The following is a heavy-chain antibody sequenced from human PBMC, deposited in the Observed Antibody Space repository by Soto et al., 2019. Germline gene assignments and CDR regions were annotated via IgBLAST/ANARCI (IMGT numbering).Heavy chain of an antibody. Sequence: GGSLRLSCAASGFTFSSYAMSWVRQAPGKGLEWVSAISGSGGSTYYADSVKGRFTISRDNSKNTLYLQMNSLRAEDTAVYYCSKSSPDYSDYNLPCNWFDPWGQGTLVTVSS. CDR3: SKSSPDYSDYNLPCNWFDP. D-gene: IGHD4-17*01. CDR2: ISGSGGST. V-gene: IGHV3-23*01. J-gene: IGHJ5*02. CDR1: GFTFSSYA.